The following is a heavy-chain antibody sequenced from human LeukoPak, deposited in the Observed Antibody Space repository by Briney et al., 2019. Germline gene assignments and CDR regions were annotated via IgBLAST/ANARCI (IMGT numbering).Heavy chain of an antibody. Sequence: PVGSLRLSCAVSGFTFSNAWMSWVRQAPGKGLEWVGRIKSKTEGGTTDYAAPVKGRFTISRDDSENTLYLQMNSLKTEDAGLYYCTTDSRGSYFFDYWGQGTLVTVSS. D-gene: IGHD1-26*01. CDR2: IKSKTEGGTT. J-gene: IGHJ4*02. CDR1: GFTFSNAW. V-gene: IGHV3-15*01. CDR3: TTDSRGSYFFDY.